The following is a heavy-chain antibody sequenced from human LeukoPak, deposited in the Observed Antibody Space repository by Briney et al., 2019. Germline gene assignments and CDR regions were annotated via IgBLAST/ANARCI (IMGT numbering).Heavy chain of an antibody. CDR3: ARVPSYSSSSWFDP. Sequence: SETLSLTCTVSGGSISSYYWSWIRQLAGKGLEWIGRIYTSGSTNYNPSLKSRVTMSVDTSKNQFSLKLSSVTAADTAVYYCARVPSYSSSSWFDPWGQGTLVTVSS. CDR1: GGSISSYY. J-gene: IGHJ5*02. V-gene: IGHV4-4*07. D-gene: IGHD6-6*01. CDR2: IYTSGST.